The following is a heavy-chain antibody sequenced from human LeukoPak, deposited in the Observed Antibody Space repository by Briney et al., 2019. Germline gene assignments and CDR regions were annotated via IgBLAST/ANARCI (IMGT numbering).Heavy chain of an antibody. V-gene: IGHV4-38-2*02. D-gene: IGHD6-13*01. CDR2: IYHSGST. J-gene: IGHJ4*02. CDR1: GYSISSGYY. Sequence: SETLSLTCTVSGYSISSGYYWGWIRQPPGKGLEWIGSIYHSGSTYYNPSLKSRVTISVDTSKNQFSLKLSSVTAADTAVYYCASRYSSSWYNHPFDYWGQGTLVTVSS. CDR3: ASRYSSSWYNHPFDY.